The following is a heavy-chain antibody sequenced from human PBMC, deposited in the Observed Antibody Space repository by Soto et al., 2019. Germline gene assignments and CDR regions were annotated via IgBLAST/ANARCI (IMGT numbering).Heavy chain of an antibody. D-gene: IGHD3-10*01. J-gene: IGHJ5*02. Sequence: QVQLVQSGAAVKKPGSSVKVSCKASGGTFSSYAISWVRQAPGQGLEWMGGIIPIFGTANYAQKFQGRVTITADKSTSTAYMELSSLRSEDTAGYYCARSLWFGEYNWFDPWGQGTLVTVSS. V-gene: IGHV1-69*06. CDR2: IIPIFGTA. CDR3: ARSLWFGEYNWFDP. CDR1: GGTFSSYA.